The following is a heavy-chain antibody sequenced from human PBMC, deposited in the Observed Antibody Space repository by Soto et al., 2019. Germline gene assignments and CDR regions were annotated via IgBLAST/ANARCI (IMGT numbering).Heavy chain of an antibody. CDR2: IYHSGST. CDR1: GGSISSSNW. J-gene: IGHJ5*02. Sequence: SETLSLTCAVSGGSISSSNWWSWVRQPPGKGLEWIGEIYHSGSTNYNPSLKSRVTISVDKSKNQFSLKLSSVTAADTAVYYCAREAYYYDSSGSTSWGQGTLVTVSS. V-gene: IGHV4-4*02. CDR3: AREAYYYDSSGSTS. D-gene: IGHD3-22*01.